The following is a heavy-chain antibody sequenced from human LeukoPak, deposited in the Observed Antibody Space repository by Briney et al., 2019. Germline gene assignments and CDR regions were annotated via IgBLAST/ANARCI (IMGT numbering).Heavy chain of an antibody. CDR3: AKGDSSGYYFDY. Sequence: GRSLRLSCAVFGFTFSSYAMHWVRQAPGKGLEWVAVISYDGSHESYADSVKGRFTISRDNSKNTLYLQMNSLRAEDTAVYYCAKGDSSGYYFDYWGQGTLVTVSS. V-gene: IGHV3-30*04. J-gene: IGHJ4*02. D-gene: IGHD3-22*01. CDR1: GFTFSSYA. CDR2: ISYDGSHE.